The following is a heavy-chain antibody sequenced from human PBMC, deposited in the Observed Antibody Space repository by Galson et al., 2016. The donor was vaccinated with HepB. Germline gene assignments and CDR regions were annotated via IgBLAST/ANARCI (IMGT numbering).Heavy chain of an antibody. CDR1: GFPFSGSA. D-gene: IGHD5-18*01. CDR2: SRSTGTTYAT. CDR3: TRMVDTAFFY. V-gene: IGHV3-73*01. Sequence: SLRLSCAASGFPFSGSAIHWVRQAPGKGPEWVGRSRSTGTTYATTYATSVKGRFTISRDDSKNTAYLEMNSLKNEATAVYYCTRMVDTAFFYWGQGTLVTVTS. J-gene: IGHJ4*02.